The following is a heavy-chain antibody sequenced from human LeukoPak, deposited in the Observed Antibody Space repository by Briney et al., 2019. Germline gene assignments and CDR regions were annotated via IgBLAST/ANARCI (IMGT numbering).Heavy chain of an antibody. Sequence: SETLSLTCTVSGVSITSSYWSWIRQPPGKGRECIGYIYYSGSPNYNPSLKSRVTISLDTSKNQFSLKLSSVPAADTAVYYCARSARVFEYWGQGTLVTVSS. CDR3: ARSARVFEY. V-gene: IGHV4-59*01. CDR1: GVSITSSY. J-gene: IGHJ4*02. CDR2: IYYSGSP.